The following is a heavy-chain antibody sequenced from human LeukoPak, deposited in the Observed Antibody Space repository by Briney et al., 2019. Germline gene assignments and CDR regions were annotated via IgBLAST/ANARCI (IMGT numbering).Heavy chain of an antibody. CDR2: SHPSSGGA. J-gene: IGHJ4*02. V-gene: IGHV1-2*02. CDR3: GIKRIRGNPFDY. Sequence: ASVEVSCKASAYTFTDYYVHWVRQAPGQGLEWMGWSHPSSGGAGYAQKFQGRVTMTGDTSISTAYMRLTRLTSDDTAVYYCGIKRIRGNPFDYWGQGTLVTVSS. CDR1: AYTFTDYY. D-gene: IGHD3-10*01.